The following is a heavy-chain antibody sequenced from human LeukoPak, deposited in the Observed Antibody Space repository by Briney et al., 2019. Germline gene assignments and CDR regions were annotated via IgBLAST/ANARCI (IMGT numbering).Heavy chain of an antibody. CDR2: INPSGGST. CDR3: AREMATNPYDY. J-gene: IGHJ4*02. CDR1: GYTFTSYY. V-gene: IGHV1-46*01. Sequence: EASVKVSCKASGYTFTSYYMHWVRQAPGQGLEWVRIINPSGGSTIYAQKFQGRVTMNRDTSTSTVYMELSSLRSEDTAVYYCAREMATNPYDYWGQGTLVTVSS. D-gene: IGHD5-24*01.